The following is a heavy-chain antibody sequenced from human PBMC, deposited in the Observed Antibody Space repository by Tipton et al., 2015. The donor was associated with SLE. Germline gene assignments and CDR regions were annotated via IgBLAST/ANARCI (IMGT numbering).Heavy chain of an antibody. V-gene: IGHV4-34*01. Sequence: TLSLTCAVYGGSFSGYYWSWIRQPPGKGLEWIGEINHSGSTNYNPSLKSRVTISVDTSKNQFSLKLSSVTAADTAVYYCARFADSGSWTAYAFDIWGQGTMVTVSS. CDR2: INHSGST. D-gene: IGHD6-13*01. CDR3: ARFADSGSWTAYAFDI. J-gene: IGHJ3*02. CDR1: GGSFSGYY.